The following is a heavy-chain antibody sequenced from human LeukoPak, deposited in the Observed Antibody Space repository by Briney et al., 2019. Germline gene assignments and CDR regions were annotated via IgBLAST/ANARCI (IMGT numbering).Heavy chain of an antibody. CDR3: ARGWGVPAGH. Sequence: PGGSLRLSCAASGFTFSSYWMHWVRQAPEKGLVWVSRINSDGSSTSYADSVKGRFTISRDNAKNTLYLQMNSLRAEDTAVYYCARGWGVPAGHWGQGTLVTVSS. V-gene: IGHV3-74*01. D-gene: IGHD2-2*01. J-gene: IGHJ4*02. CDR1: GFTFSSYW. CDR2: INSDGSST.